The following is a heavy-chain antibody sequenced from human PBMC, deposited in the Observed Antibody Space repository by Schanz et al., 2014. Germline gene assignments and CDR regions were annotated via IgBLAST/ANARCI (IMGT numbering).Heavy chain of an antibody. CDR3: ARDTAQSCIGPSCFEYFQH. Sequence: EVQLVESGGGLVQPGRSLRLSCVASGFRFDDYAMHWVRQAPGKGLEWVSGMSWNAGSLGYGDSVKGRFTISRDNAKNSLFLQMNSLRADDTALYYCARDTAQSCIGPSCFEYFQHWGQGALVTVSS. V-gene: IGHV3-9*01. CDR2: MSWNAGSL. D-gene: IGHD2-2*01. CDR1: GFRFDDYA. J-gene: IGHJ1*01.